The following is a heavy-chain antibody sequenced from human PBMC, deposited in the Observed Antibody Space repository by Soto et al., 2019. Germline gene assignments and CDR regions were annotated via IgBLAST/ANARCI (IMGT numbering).Heavy chain of an antibody. Sequence: SETLSLTCTVSGGAISSYYWSWIRQPPGKGLEWIGYIYYSGSTNYNPSLKSRVTISVDTSKNQFSLKLSSVTAADTAVYYCAREIYGGNDYWGQGTLVTVS. CDR1: GGAISSYY. V-gene: IGHV4-59*01. CDR3: AREIYGGNDY. CDR2: IYYSGST. D-gene: IGHD4-17*01. J-gene: IGHJ4*02.